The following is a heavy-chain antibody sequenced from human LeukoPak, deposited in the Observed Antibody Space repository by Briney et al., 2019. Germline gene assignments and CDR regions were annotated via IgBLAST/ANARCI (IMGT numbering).Heavy chain of an antibody. CDR3: ARDHCTNGVCYAPRGMDV. Sequence: NTGGSLRLSCAASGFTFSSYSMNWVRQAPGKGLEWVSSISSSSSYIYYADSVKGRFTIPRDNAKNSPYLQMNSLRAEDTAVYYCARDHCTNGVCYAPRGMDVWGKGTTVTVSS. J-gene: IGHJ6*03. V-gene: IGHV3-21*01. CDR2: ISSSSSYI. D-gene: IGHD2-8*01. CDR1: GFTFSSYS.